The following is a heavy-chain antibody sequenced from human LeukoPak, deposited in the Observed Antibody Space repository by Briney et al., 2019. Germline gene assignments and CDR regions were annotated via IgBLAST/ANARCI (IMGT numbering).Heavy chain of an antibody. CDR2: INHSGST. Sequence: SETLSLTCAVYGGSFNTYCWKWIRQPPGKGLEWIGEINHSGSTNYNPSLKSRVTISVDMSKNQFSLNLTSLTAADTAVYYCARRLRGLSRYNRCDPWGQGTLVTVSS. J-gene: IGHJ5*02. CDR1: GGSFNTYC. CDR3: ARRLRGLSRYNRCDP. D-gene: IGHD3-10*01. V-gene: IGHV4-34*01.